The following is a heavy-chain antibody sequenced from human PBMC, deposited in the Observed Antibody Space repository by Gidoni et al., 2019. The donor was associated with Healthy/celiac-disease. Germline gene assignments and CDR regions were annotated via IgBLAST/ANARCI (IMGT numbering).Heavy chain of an antibody. CDR3: AKEDSDPYSGPNDC. V-gene: IGHV3-30*18. J-gene: IGHJ4*02. Sequence: QVQLVESGGGVVQPGRSLRLSCAASGFTFSSDGMHWVRQAPGKGLEWVAVISYDGSNKYYADSVKGRFTISRDNSKNTLYLQMNSLRAEDTAVYYCAKEDSDPYSGPNDCWGQGTLVTVSS. CDR2: ISYDGSNK. CDR1: GFTFSSDG. D-gene: IGHD1-26*01.